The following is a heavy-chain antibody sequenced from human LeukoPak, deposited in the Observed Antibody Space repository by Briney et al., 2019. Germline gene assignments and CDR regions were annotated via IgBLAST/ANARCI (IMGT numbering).Heavy chain of an antibody. J-gene: IGHJ3*02. Sequence: GGSLRLSCAASGFTFSGSAMHWVRQASGKGLEWVGRIRSKANSYATAYAASVKGRFTIPRDDSKNTAYLQMNSLKAEDTAVYYCTRRGDHAFDIWGQGTMVTVSS. CDR3: TRRGDHAFDI. CDR1: GFTFSGSA. CDR2: IRSKANSYAT. D-gene: IGHD4-17*01. V-gene: IGHV3-73*01.